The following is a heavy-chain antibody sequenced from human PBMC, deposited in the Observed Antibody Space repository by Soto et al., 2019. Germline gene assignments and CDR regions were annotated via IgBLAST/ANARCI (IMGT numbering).Heavy chain of an antibody. CDR3: ARERYCSSTSCYTLDYYYGMDV. Sequence: LRLSCAASGFTFSSYSMNWVRQAPGKGLEWVSYISSSSSTIYYADSVKGRFTISRDNAKNSLYLQMNSLRDEDTAVYYCARERYCSSTSCYTLDYYYGMDVWGQGTTVTVSS. V-gene: IGHV3-48*02. D-gene: IGHD2-2*02. J-gene: IGHJ6*02. CDR2: ISSSSSTI. CDR1: GFTFSSYS.